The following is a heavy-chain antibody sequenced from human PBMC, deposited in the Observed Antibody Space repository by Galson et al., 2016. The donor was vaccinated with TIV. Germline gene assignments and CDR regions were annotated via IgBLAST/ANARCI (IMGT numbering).Heavy chain of an antibody. D-gene: IGHD6-19*01. J-gene: IGHJ3*01. CDR1: GFTFSGYA. V-gene: IGHV3-23*01. CDR2: VTGRSRST. CDR3: ARTPPPPVSSNGWNDAFDF. Sequence: SLRLSCAASGFTFSGYAMSWVRQAPGKGLEWVSVVTGRSRSTHYADSVRGRFTISRDNSRNTLSLQMNSLRGEDTAVYFCARTPPPPVSSNGWNDAFDFWGQGTIVTVSS.